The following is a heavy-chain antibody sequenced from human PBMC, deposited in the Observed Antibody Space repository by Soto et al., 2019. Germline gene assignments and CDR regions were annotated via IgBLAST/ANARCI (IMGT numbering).Heavy chain of an antibody. V-gene: IGHV1-46*01. J-gene: IGHJ4*02. D-gene: IGHD6-19*01. Sequence: QVQLVQSGAEVKKPGASVKVSCKASGYTFTSYYMHWVRQAPGQGLEWMGIINPSGGSTSYAQKFQGRVTMTRDTSTSTVYMEPSSLRSEDTAVYYCQSVSSGWYKDDYWGQGTLVTVSS. CDR2: INPSGGST. CDR1: GYTFTSYY. CDR3: QSVSSGWYKDDY.